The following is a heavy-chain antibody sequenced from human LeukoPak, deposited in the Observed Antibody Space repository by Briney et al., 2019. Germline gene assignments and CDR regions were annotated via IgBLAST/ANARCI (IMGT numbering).Heavy chain of an antibody. Sequence: ASVKVSCKASGYTFTGYYMHWVRQAPGQGLEWMGWIDPNSGGTNYAQKFQGRVTMTRDTSISTAYMELSRLRADDTAVYYCARRSAPNYNDYWGQGTLVTVSS. V-gene: IGHV1-2*02. CDR1: GYTFTGYY. J-gene: IGHJ4*02. CDR2: IDPNSGGT. D-gene: IGHD3-10*01. CDR3: ARRSAPNYNDY.